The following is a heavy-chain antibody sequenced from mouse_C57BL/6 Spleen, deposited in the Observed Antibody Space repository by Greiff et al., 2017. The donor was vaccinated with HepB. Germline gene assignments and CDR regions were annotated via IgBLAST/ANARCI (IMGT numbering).Heavy chain of an antibody. CDR2: INPSNGGT. CDR1: GYTFTSYW. CDR3: ARCGTGFYWYFDV. V-gene: IGHV1-53*01. D-gene: IGHD4-1*01. Sequence: QVQLQQPGTELVKPGASVKLSCKASGYTFTSYWMHWVKQRPGQGLEWIGNINPSNGGTNYNEKFKSKATLTVDKSSSTAYMQLSSLTSEDSAVYNCARCGTGFYWYFDVWGTGTTVTVSS. J-gene: IGHJ1*03.